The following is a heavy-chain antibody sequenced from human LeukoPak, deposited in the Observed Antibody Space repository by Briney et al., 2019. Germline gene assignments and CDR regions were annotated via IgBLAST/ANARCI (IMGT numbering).Heavy chain of an antibody. CDR3: AREGYSSGWSHFDY. CDR2: IYTSGST. D-gene: IGHD6-19*01. CDR1: GGSISSYY. J-gene: IGHJ4*02. V-gene: IGHV4-4*07. Sequence: PSETLSLTCTVSGGSISSYYWSWIRQPAGKGLEWIGRIYTSGSTNYNPSLKSRVTISVDTSKNQFSLKLSSVTAADTAVYYCAREGYSSGWSHFDYWGQGTLVTVSS.